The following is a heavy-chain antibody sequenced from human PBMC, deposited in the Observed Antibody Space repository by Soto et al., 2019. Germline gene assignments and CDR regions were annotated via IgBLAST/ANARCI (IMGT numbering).Heavy chain of an antibody. Sequence: ASVKVSCKASGYTFTGYYMHWVRQAPGQGLEWMGWINPNSGGTNYAQKFQGRVTMTRDTSISTAYMELSRLRSDDTAVYYCARDKEYYDTLTGYYLYYYGMDVWGQGTTVTVSS. J-gene: IGHJ6*02. CDR3: ARDKEYYDTLTGYYLYYYGMDV. D-gene: IGHD3-9*01. V-gene: IGHV1-2*02. CDR2: INPNSGGT. CDR1: GYTFTGYY.